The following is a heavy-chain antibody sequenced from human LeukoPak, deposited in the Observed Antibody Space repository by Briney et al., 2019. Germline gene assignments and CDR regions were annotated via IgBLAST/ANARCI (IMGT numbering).Heavy chain of an antibody. Sequence: GESLKISCKGSGYSFTNYWIGWVRQMPGKGLEWMTIIYPGDSETRYSPSFQGQVTISADKSIGTMYLQWNSLKASDTAMYYCARAPRTGQGDYVPVLWGQGTLVIVSS. CDR3: ARAPRTGQGDYVPVL. V-gene: IGHV5-51*01. J-gene: IGHJ4*02. CDR1: GYSFTNYW. D-gene: IGHD4-17*01. CDR2: IYPGDSET.